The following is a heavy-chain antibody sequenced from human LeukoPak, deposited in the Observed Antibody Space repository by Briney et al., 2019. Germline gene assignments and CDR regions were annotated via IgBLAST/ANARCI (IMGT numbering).Heavy chain of an antibody. CDR1: GFTFSSYG. CDR2: IRYDGSNK. J-gene: IGHJ4*02. Sequence: GGSLRLSCAASGFTFSSYGMHWVRQAPGKGLEWVAVIRYDGSNKYYADSVKGRFTISRDNSKNTLYLQMNSLRAEDTAVYYCARDPSEATLDYWGQGTLVTVSS. CDR3: ARDPSEATLDY. V-gene: IGHV3-33*01.